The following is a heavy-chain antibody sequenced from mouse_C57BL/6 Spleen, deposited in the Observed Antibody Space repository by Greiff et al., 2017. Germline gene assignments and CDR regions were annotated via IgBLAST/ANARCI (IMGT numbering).Heavy chain of an antibody. D-gene: IGHD2-3*01. CDR1: GFSLTSYG. V-gene: IGHV2-2*01. CDR2: IWSGGST. CDR3: ARNGYYADYYAMDY. J-gene: IGHJ4*01. Sequence: QVQLQQPGPGLVQPSQSLSITCTVSGFSLTSYGVHWVRQSPGKGLEWLGVIWSGGSTDYNAAFISRLSSSKDNSKSQVFFKMNSLQADDTAIYYCARNGYYADYYAMDYWGQGTSVTVSS.